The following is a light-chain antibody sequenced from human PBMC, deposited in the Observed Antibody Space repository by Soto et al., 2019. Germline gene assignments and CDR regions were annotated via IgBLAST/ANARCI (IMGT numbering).Light chain of an antibody. CDR3: QQSYSRPRT. Sequence: DIQIIPAPRSLAKSGGDRVTINCRASQTISTYLNWYQQKPGKAPNLLIYTASNLESGVPSRFSGSGSGTDFTLTISSLQPEDFATYFCQQSYSRPRTFGQGTKVDI. J-gene: IGKJ1*01. CDR1: QTISTY. V-gene: IGKV1-39*01. CDR2: TAS.